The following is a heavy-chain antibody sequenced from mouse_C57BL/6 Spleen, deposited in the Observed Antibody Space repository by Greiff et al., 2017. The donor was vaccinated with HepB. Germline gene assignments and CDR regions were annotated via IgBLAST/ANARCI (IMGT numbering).Heavy chain of an antibody. CDR3: ASDGSRWFAY. V-gene: IGHV3-6*01. J-gene: IGHJ3*01. Sequence: DVKLQESGPGLVKPSQSLSLTCSVTGYSITSGYYWNWIRQFPGNKLEWMGYISYDGSNNYNPSLKNRISITRDTSKNQFFLKLNSVTTEDTATYYCASDGSRWFAYWGQGTLVTVSA. D-gene: IGHD1-1*01. CDR2: ISYDGSN. CDR1: GYSITSGYY.